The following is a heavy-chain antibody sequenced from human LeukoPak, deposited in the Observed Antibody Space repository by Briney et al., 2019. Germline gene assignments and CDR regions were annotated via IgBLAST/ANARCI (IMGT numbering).Heavy chain of an antibody. CDR2: VHHSGTS. CDR1: GDSIRRYF. D-gene: IGHD3-9*01. Sequence: SETLSLTCSVSGDSIRRYFWSWIRLSPGKGLEWIGYVHHSGTSRYKPSLESRVTISLDTSENQFSLTLTSVTAADTAVYYCATLDHDVVGGYSHLDHWGQGALVTVSS. V-gene: IGHV4-59*01. CDR3: ATLDHDVVGGYSHLDH. J-gene: IGHJ4*02.